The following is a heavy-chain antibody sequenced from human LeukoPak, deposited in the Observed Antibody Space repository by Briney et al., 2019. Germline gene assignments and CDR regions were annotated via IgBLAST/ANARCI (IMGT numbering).Heavy chain of an antibody. D-gene: IGHD3-10*01. CDR3: ARHYASGTYYNPLGY. V-gene: IGHV5-51*01. Sequence: GESLKISCQGSGHSFTTNWIAWVRQMPGKGLEWMGTIYPGDSDTRYSPSFRDQVTISADKSISTTYLQWSSLKASDTAMYYCARHYASGTYYNPLGYWGQGTLVTVSS. CDR1: GHSFTTNW. CDR2: IYPGDSDT. J-gene: IGHJ4*02.